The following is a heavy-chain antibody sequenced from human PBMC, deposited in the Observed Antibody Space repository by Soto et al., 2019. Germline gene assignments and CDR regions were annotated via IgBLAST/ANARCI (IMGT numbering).Heavy chain of an antibody. V-gene: IGHV1-3*01. Sequence: GASVKVSCKASGYTFTSYDMHWVRQAPGQRLEWMGWINAGNGNTKFSQKFQGRVTITRDTSASTAYMELRGLRSEDTAVYYCAILGTYYFDNSDNYFDFWGQGTLVTVSS. J-gene: IGHJ4*02. CDR2: INAGNGNT. CDR3: AILGTYYFDNSDNYFDF. D-gene: IGHD3-22*01. CDR1: GYTFTSYD.